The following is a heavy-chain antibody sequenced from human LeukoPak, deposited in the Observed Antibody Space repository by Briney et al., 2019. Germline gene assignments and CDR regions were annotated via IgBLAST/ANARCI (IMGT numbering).Heavy chain of an antibody. CDR1: GYTFTGYY. J-gene: IGHJ4*02. D-gene: IGHD1-26*01. V-gene: IGHV1-2*02. CDR3: AREVGATNGGPFDY. CDR2: INPISGGT. Sequence: ASVKVSCKASGYTFTGYYMHWVRQAPGQGLEWMGWINPISGGTNYAQKFQGRVTMTRDTSISTAYMELSRLRSDDTAVYYCAREVGATNGGPFDYWGQGTLVTVSS.